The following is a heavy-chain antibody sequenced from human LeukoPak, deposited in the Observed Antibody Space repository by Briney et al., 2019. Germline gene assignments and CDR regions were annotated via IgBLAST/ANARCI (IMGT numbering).Heavy chain of an antibody. V-gene: IGHV4-30-2*01. CDR2: IYHSGST. J-gene: IGHJ4*02. CDR3: ARRPLERTGYSSL. CDR1: GGSISSGGYY. D-gene: IGHD6-19*01. Sequence: SETLSLTCTVSGGSISSGGYYWSWIRQPPGKGLEWIGYIYHSGSTYYNPSLKSRVTISVDRSKNQFSLKLSSVTAADTAVYYCARRPLERTGYSSLWGQGTLVTVSS.